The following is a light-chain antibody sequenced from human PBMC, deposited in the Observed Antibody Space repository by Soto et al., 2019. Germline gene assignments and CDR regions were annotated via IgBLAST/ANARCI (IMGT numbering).Light chain of an antibody. CDR3: CSYAASSALWV. Sequence: QSALTQPASVSGSPGQSITISCTGTNSDVGTYALVSWYQQHPGRAPKLMIYEGSKRPSGVSNRFSGSKSGDTASLTISGRQAEDEANYYCCSYAASSALWVFGGGTQLTVI. CDR2: EGS. J-gene: IGLJ3*02. CDR1: NSDVGTYAL. V-gene: IGLV2-23*01.